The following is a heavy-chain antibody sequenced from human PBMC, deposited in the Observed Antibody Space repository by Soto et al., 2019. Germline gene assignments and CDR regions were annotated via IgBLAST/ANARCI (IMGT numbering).Heavy chain of an antibody. J-gene: IGHJ3*02. CDR2: INPNSGGT. V-gene: IGHV1-2*02. CDR1: GYTFTGYY. CDR3: AREGRGGIVGVPAAIGGLGAFDI. D-gene: IGHD2-2*02. Sequence: QVQLVQSGAEVKKPGASVKVSCKASGYTFTGYYMHWVRQAPGQGLEWMGWINPNSGGTNYAQKFQGRVTMTRDTSISTAYMELSRLRSDDTAVYYCAREGRGGIVGVPAAIGGLGAFDIWGQGTMVTVSS.